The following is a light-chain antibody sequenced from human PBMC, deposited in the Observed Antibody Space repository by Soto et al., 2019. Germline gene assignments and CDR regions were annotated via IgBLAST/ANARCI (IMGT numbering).Light chain of an antibody. J-gene: IGLJ3*02. CDR2: YDS. V-gene: IGLV3-21*04. Sequence: SYELTQPPSVSVAPGKTARITCGGNNVGSKSVHWYQQKPGQAPVLVIYYDSDRPSAIPERFSGSNSGNTATLTINRVEAGDEADYYCQVWDSSSDHVVFGGGTKLTVL. CDR1: NVGSKS. CDR3: QVWDSSSDHVV.